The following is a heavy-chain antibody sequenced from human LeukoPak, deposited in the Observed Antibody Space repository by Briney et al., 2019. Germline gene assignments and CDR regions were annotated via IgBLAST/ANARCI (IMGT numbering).Heavy chain of an antibody. J-gene: IGHJ4*02. D-gene: IGHD2-15*01. CDR3: ARGGWSLDY. V-gene: IGHV4-59*01. Sequence: SETLSLTCTVSGGSISSNYWSWIRQPPGKGLESIGYIYYSGNTNYNPSLKSRVTISVDTSKNQFSPKLSSVTAADTAVYYCARGGWSLDYWGQGTLVTVSS. CDR2: IYYSGNT. CDR1: GGSISSNY.